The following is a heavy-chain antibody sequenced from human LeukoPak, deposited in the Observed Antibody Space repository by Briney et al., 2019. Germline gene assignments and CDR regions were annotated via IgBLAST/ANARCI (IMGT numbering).Heavy chain of an antibody. J-gene: IGHJ4*02. D-gene: IGHD1-1*01. Sequence: SETLSLTCTVSGGSLSSGSPYWSWIRQHPGKGLEWIGYIFYTGSTYYNPSLNSRINISVVTSKNQFSLQLSSVTAADTAVYYCARVGIISEPTATFYFDYWGQGTLVTVSS. CDR2: IFYTGST. CDR1: GGSLSSGSPY. CDR3: ARVGIISEPTATFYFDY. V-gene: IGHV4-31*03.